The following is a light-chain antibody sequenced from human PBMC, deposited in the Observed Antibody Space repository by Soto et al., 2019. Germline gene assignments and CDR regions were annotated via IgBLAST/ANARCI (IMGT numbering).Light chain of an antibody. V-gene: IGKV3-11*01. CDR3: QQRSNWTPIT. Sequence: EVVFTQSPSTVSSTPGQRATLSSRSSQTVSSKLAWYQHKPGQAPRLLIYDASNRATGIPARFSGSGSGTDFTLTISSLEPEDFAVYYCQQRSNWTPITFGQGTRLEIK. CDR1: QTVSSK. J-gene: IGKJ5*01. CDR2: DAS.